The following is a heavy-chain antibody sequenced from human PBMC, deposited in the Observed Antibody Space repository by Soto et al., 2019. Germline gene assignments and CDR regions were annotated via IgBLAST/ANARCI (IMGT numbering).Heavy chain of an antibody. J-gene: IGHJ6*02. Sequence: QTLSLTCAISGDSVSSNSAAWNWIRQSPSRGLEWLGRTYYRSKWYNDYAVSVKSRITINPDTSKNQFSLQLNSVTPEDTAVYYCARDEGNSGSYSLLGYYYYGMDVWGQGTTVT. V-gene: IGHV6-1*01. D-gene: IGHD1-26*01. CDR3: ARDEGNSGSYSLLGYYYYGMDV. CDR1: GDSVSSNSAA. CDR2: TYYRSKWYN.